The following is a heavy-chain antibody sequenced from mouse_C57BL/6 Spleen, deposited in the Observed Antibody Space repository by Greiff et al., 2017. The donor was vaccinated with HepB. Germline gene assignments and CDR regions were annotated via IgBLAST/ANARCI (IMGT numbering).Heavy chain of an antibody. CDR3: AIAYGNSLYYAMDY. CDR2: IHPSDSDT. Sequence: QVQLKQPGAELVKPGASVKVSCKASGYTFTSYWMHWVKQRPGQGLEWIGRIHPSDSDTNYNQKFKGKATLTVDKSSSTAYMQLSSLTSEDSAVYYCAIAYGNSLYYAMDYWGQGTSVTVSS. J-gene: IGHJ4*01. CDR1: GYTFTSYW. V-gene: IGHV1-74*01. D-gene: IGHD2-1*01.